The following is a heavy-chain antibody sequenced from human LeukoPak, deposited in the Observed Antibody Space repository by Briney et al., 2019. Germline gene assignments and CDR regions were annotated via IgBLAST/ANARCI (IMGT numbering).Heavy chain of an antibody. CDR1: GFTVSSNY. CDR3: ARDWGLRLGELSSYYFDY. J-gene: IGHJ4*02. V-gene: IGHV3-66*01. CDR2: IYSGGST. D-gene: IGHD3-16*02. Sequence: PGGSLRLSCAASGFTVSSNYMNWVRQAPGRWLEWVSVIYSGGSTYYADSVKGRFSISRDNSKNTLYLQMNSLRAEDTAVYYCARDWGLRLGELSSYYFDYWGQGTLVTVS.